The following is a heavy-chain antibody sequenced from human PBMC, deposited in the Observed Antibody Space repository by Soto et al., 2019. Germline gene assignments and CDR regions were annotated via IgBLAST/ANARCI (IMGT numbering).Heavy chain of an antibody. Sequence: GGSLRLSCAASGFTFSIYGMSWVRQVPGKGLEWVSTISDSGDSAYYADSVQGRFTISRDNSKNTLYLQMNSLRDEDTAVYYCARPYGGKIGDAPDLWGQGTMVTVSS. J-gene: IGHJ3*01. CDR3: ARPYGGKIGDAPDL. V-gene: IGHV3-23*01. CDR1: GFTFSIYG. D-gene: IGHD2-15*01. CDR2: ISDSGDSA.